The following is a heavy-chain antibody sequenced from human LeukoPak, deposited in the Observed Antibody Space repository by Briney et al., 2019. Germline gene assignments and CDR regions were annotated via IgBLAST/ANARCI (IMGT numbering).Heavy chain of an antibody. CDR3: ARYWRHCFDY. Sequence: RESLNISCKCPGYRYTSYCIGWVRQMPGKGLEWMGIIYPGDSDTRYSPSLQGQVTISADKSNSTAYLPRTSLKASDTAMYYCARYWRHCFDYWGQGTLVTVSS. V-gene: IGHV5-51*01. CDR1: GYRYTSYC. J-gene: IGHJ4*02. CDR2: IYPGDSDT. D-gene: IGHD1-1*01.